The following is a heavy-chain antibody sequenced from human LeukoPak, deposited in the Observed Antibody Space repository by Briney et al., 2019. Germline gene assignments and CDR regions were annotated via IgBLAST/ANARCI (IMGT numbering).Heavy chain of an antibody. CDR1: GGSISSSSYY. CDR3: ARRPAAVGSTGCFDY. CDR2: IFYSGDT. Sequence: SETLSLTCTVSGGSISSSSYYWGWLRQPPGKGLEWIGNIFYSGDTYYNPSLKSRLTISVDTSKNQFSLKLSSVTAADTAVYYCARRPAAVGSTGCFDYWGQGTLVTVSS. V-gene: IGHV4-39*01. J-gene: IGHJ4*02. D-gene: IGHD1-26*01.